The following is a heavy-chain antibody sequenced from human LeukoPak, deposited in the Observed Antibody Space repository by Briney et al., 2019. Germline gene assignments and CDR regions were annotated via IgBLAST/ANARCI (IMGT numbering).Heavy chain of an antibody. CDR3: ATDRDTRWQNRFDS. Sequence: PGGSLRLSCAASGFTLSSYSMNWVRQAPGKGLEWVSYISSSSSTIYYADSVKGRFTISRGNAKNSLYLQMNSLRAEDTAVYYCATDRDTRWQNRFDSWGQGTLVTVSS. D-gene: IGHD1-14*01. V-gene: IGHV3-48*04. CDR2: ISSSSSTI. J-gene: IGHJ4*02. CDR1: GFTLSSYS.